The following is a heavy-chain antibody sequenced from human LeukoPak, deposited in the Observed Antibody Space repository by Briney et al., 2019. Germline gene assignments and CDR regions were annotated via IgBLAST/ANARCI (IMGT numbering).Heavy chain of an antibody. CDR3: ARLYNWKVQNWFDP. CDR2: ISAYNGNT. D-gene: IGHD1-20*01. V-gene: IGHV1-18*01. CDR1: GYTFTIYG. Sequence: EASVNVSFKASGYTFTIYGISWVRQAPGQGLEWMGWISAYNGNTNYSQKLQGRVTMTTDTSTSTAYMELRSLRSDDTAVYYCARLYNWKVQNWFDPWGQGTLVTVSS. J-gene: IGHJ5*02.